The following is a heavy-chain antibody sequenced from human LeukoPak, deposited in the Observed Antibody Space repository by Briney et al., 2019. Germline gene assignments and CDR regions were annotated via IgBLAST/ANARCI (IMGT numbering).Heavy chain of an antibody. CDR1: GGSISSGGYS. CDR3: ARTVVVAATRVFDY. Sequence: PSETLSLTCAVSGGSISSGGYSWSWIRQPPGKGLEWIGEINHSGSTNYNPSLKSRVTISVDTSKNQFSLKLSSVTAADTAVYYCARTVVVAATRVFDYWGQGTLVTVSS. V-gene: IGHV4-34*01. J-gene: IGHJ4*02. CDR2: INHSGST. D-gene: IGHD2-15*01.